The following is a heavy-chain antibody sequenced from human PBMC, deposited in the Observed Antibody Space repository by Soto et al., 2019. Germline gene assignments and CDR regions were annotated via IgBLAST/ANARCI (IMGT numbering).Heavy chain of an antibody. CDR3: ARDLGYCSTTSCYLDAFEI. CDR2: INAGNGNT. Sequence: QVQLVQSGSEVKKPGASVKVSCKDSGYTFTSYAMHWVRKATGQRLEWMGWINAGNGNTKYSQKFQGRVTITSDTSASTAYMELSSLRSEDTAVYYCARDLGYCSTTSCYLDAFEIWGQGTMVTVSS. V-gene: IGHV1-3*01. J-gene: IGHJ3*02. D-gene: IGHD2-2*01. CDR1: GYTFTSYA.